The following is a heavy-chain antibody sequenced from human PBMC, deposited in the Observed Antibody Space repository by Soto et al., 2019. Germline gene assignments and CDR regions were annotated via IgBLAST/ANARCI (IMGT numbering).Heavy chain of an antibody. CDR3: ACTYYDFWSGYPPYYGMDA. CDR1: GFTFSSYA. CDR2: ISGSGGST. J-gene: IGHJ6*02. Sequence: GGSLRLSCAASGFTFSSYAMSWVRQAPGKGLEWVSAISGSGGSTYYADSVKGRFTISRDNSKNTLYLQMNSLRDEDTAVYYCACTYYDFWSGYPPYYGMDAWGQGTTVTVSS. V-gene: IGHV3-23*01. D-gene: IGHD3-3*01.